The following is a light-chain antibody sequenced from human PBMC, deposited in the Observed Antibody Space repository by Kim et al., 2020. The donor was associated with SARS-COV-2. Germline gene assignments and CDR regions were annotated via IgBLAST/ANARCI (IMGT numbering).Light chain of an antibody. CDR2: GAF. J-gene: IGKJ2*01. CDR1: QSVSTCF. V-gene: IGKV3-20*01. CDR3: QQYHTSPNN. Sequence: MAPGERATLSCGAGQSVSTCFAWYQQKPGQSPRLLIYGAFDRAPGIPDRFSGSESGTDFTLTISGLEPEDFAVYYCQQYHTSPNNFGQGTKLEI.